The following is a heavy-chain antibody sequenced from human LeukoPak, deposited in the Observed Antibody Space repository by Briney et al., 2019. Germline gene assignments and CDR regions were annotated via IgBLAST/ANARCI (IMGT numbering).Heavy chain of an antibody. CDR3: ARECSSTSCYTGRGAGNWFDP. J-gene: IGHJ5*02. V-gene: IGHV4-59*01. Sequence: SETLSLTCTVSGGSISSYYWSWIRQPPGKGLEWIGYIYYSGSTNYNPSLNSRVTISVDTSKKQSSLNLSSVTAADTAVYYCARECSSTSCYTGRGAGNWFDPWGQGTLVTVSS. CDR1: GGSISSYY. D-gene: IGHD2-2*02. CDR2: IYYSGST.